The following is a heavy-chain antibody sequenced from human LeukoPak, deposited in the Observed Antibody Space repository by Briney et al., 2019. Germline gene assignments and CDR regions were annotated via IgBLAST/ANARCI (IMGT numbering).Heavy chain of an antibody. Sequence: GGSLRLSCAAPRCTFRTYAMSWVRQPPGKGQESLSTIGDSGGSTYYADSVKGRFTISRDNSKNTLYLQMNRLRAEDTAVYYCAKSHSVAQRGYFDYWGQGTLVTVSS. V-gene: IGHV3-23*01. CDR1: RCTFRTYA. CDR3: AKSHSVAQRGYFDY. D-gene: IGHD2-15*01. J-gene: IGHJ4*02. CDR2: IGDSGGST.